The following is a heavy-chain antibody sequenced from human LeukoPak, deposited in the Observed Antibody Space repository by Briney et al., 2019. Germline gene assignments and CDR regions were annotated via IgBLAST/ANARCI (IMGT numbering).Heavy chain of an antibody. CDR1: GFTFSSYG. CDR2: ISYDGSNK. J-gene: IGHJ3*02. CDR3: ATHTTPPEAFDI. Sequence: PGGSLRLSCAASGFTFSSYGMHWVRQAPGKGLEWVAVISYDGSNKYYADSVKGRFTISRDNPKNTLYLQMDSLRAEDTAVYYCATHTTPPEAFDIWSQGTMVTVSS. D-gene: IGHD4-11*01. V-gene: IGHV3-30*03.